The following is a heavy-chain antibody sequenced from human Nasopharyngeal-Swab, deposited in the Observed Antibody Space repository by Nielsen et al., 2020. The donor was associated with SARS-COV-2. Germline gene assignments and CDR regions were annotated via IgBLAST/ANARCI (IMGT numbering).Heavy chain of an antibody. CDR2: IYYSGST. CDR1: GDSVSSGSYY. V-gene: IGHV4-61*01. Sequence: SETLSLTCTVSGDSVSSGSYYWSWIRQPPGKGLEWIGYIYYSGSTNYNPSLKSRVTISVDTSKNQFSLKLSSVTAADTAVYYYARGFDYWGQGTLVTVSS. J-gene: IGHJ4*02. CDR3: ARGFDY.